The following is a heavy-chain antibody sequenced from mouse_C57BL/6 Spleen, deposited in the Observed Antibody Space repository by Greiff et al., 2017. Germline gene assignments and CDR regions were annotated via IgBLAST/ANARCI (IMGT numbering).Heavy chain of an antibody. V-gene: IGHV1-85*01. CDR3: ARGTGGFDY. CDR2: IYPRDGST. D-gene: IGHD3-3*01. CDR1: GYTFTSYD. J-gene: IGHJ2*01. Sequence: VKVVESGPELVKPGASVKLSCKASGYTFTSYDIHWVKQRPGQGLEWMRWIYPRDGSTKYNEKFKGMATLTVDTSSRTAYMELHSLTSEDSAVCFCARGTGGFDYWGQGTTLTVSS.